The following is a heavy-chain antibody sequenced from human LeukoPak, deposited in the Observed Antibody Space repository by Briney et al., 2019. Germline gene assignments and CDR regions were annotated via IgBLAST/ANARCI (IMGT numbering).Heavy chain of an antibody. D-gene: IGHD3-10*01. CDR2: INHSGST. CDR1: GGSFSGYY. CDR3: ARRPSYGSGSYYYYYYYMDV. Sequence: SETLSLTCAVYGGSFSGYYWSWIRQPPGKGLEWIGEINHSGSTNYNPSLKSRVTISVDTSKNQFSLKLSSVTAADTAVYYCARRPSYGSGSYYYYYYYMDVWGKGTTVTISS. J-gene: IGHJ6*03. V-gene: IGHV4-34*01.